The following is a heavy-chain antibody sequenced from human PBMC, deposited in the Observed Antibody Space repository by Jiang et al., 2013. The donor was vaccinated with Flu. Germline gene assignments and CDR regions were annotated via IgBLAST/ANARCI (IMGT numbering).Heavy chain of an antibody. Sequence: QLVESGGGVVQPGWSLRLSCAASGFTFNTHTLHWVRQAPGKGLEWVAVISYDDGNYKYYSDSVEGRFTISRDNSKNTLYLLMLSLRPDDTALYYCASLPPPVIRGDTGPRPDYWGRGALVTVSS. J-gene: IGHJ4*02. D-gene: IGHD2-8*02. CDR1: GFTFNTHT. CDR2: ISYDDGNYK. V-gene: IGHV3-30-3*02. CDR3: ASLPPPVIRGDTGPRPDY.